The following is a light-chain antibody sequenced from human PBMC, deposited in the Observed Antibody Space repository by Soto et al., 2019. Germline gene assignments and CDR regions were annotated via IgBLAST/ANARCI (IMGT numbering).Light chain of an antibody. Sequence: EIVMTQSPVTLSVSPGEGATLSFRASQSIGYDLACYRQKPGQAPRLLMFSAFGRATGIPARFIGSASGTEFTLTISSLQSEDFAFYYCQQYNEWPLTFGGGTKLEIK. J-gene: IGKJ4*01. V-gene: IGKV3-15*01. CDR3: QQYNEWPLT. CDR2: SAF. CDR1: QSIGYD.